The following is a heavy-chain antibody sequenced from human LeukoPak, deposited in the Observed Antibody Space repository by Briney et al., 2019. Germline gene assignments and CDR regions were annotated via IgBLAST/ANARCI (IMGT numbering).Heavy chain of an antibody. J-gene: IGHJ4*02. Sequence: SETLSLTCXVSGGTITSGAFSWSWIRQPPGKGLEWIGYIFHSGNTYYNPSLKSRVTISIDRSKNQFSLRLSSVTAADTAVYYCARGCGSTSCSTGNLDYWGQGTLVTVSS. V-gene: IGHV4-30-2*01. CDR2: IFHSGNT. CDR1: GGTITSGAFS. CDR3: ARGCGSTSCSTGNLDY. D-gene: IGHD2-2*01.